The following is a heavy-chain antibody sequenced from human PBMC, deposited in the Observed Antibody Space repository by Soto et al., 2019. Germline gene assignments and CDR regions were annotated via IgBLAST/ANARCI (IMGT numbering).Heavy chain of an antibody. Sequence: PSETLSLTCTVSGGSVSSGAYYWTWIRQRPGKGLEWIGYIYYSGSTYYSPSLKSRLSISLDTSKNQFSLRLSSVTAADTAMYYCARARLRAVYAFDIWGQGTMVPVSS. CDR1: GGSVSSGAYY. J-gene: IGHJ3*02. D-gene: IGHD5-12*01. V-gene: IGHV4-31*03. CDR2: IYYSGST. CDR3: ARARLRAVYAFDI.